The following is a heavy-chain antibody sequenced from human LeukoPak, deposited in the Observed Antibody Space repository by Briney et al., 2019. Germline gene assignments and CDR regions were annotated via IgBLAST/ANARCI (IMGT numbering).Heavy chain of an antibody. D-gene: IGHD3-22*01. J-gene: IGHJ4*02. CDR2: ISSSSSYI. V-gene: IGHV3-21*01. Sequence: GGSLRLSCAASGFTFSSYSMNWVRQAPGKGLEWVSSISSSSSYIYYADSVKGRFTISRDNAKNSLYLQMNSLRAEDTAVYYCARTPTDYYDSSGHDDNYWGQGTLVTVSS. CDR1: GFTFSSYS. CDR3: ARTPTDYYDSSGHDDNY.